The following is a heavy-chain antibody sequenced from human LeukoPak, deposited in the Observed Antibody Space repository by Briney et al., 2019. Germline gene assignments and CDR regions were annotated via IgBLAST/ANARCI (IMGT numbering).Heavy chain of an antibody. CDR3: ARDCRGGSCYQFDY. D-gene: IGHD2-15*01. CDR1: GYTFTGYY. J-gene: IGHJ4*02. Sequence: ASVKVSCQASGYTFTGYYMHWVRQAPGQGLEWMGWINPNSGGTNYAQKFQGRVTMTRDTSISTAYMELSRLRSDDTAVYYCARDCRGGSCYQFDYWGQGTLVTVSS. CDR2: INPNSGGT. V-gene: IGHV1-2*02.